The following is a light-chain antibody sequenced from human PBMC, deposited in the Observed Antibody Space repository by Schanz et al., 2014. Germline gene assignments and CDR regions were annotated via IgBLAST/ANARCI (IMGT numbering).Light chain of an antibody. J-gene: IGLJ1*01. CDR3: CSYAGSGLYV. CDR2: EGS. Sequence: QSVLTQPASVSGAPGQSITISCTGTTSDIGSYDFVSWYRQHPGEAPKLMIYEGSKRPSGVSNRFSGSKSGNTASLTISGLQAEDEADYYCCSYAGSGLYVFGTGTKLTVL. CDR1: TSDIGSYDF. V-gene: IGLV2-23*01.